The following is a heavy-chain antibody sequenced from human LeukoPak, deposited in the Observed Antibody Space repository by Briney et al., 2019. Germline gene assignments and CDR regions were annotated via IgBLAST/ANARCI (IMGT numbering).Heavy chain of an antibody. Sequence: PSETLSLTCTVSGYSISSGYYWGWIRQPPGKGLEWIGSIYHSGSTYYNPSLKSRVTISVDTSKNQFSLKLSSVTAADTAVYYCARVPIGHPTDYWGQGTLVTVSS. V-gene: IGHV4-38-2*02. CDR2: IYHSGST. J-gene: IGHJ4*02. CDR1: GYSISSGYY. CDR3: ARVPIGHPTDY.